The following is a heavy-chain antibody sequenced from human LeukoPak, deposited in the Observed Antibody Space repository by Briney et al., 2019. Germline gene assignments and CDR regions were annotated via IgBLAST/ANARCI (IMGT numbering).Heavy chain of an antibody. CDR1: GFTLSSYG. D-gene: IGHD3-22*01. CDR3: AKDLGSSGYSDY. Sequence: PGGSLRLSCAASGFTLSSYGMHWVRQAPGKGLEWVSTISGSGGSTYYADSVKGRFTISRDNSKNTLYLQMNSLRAEDTAVYYCAKDLGSSGYSDYWGQGTLVTVSS. V-gene: IGHV3-23*01. CDR2: ISGSGGST. J-gene: IGHJ4*02.